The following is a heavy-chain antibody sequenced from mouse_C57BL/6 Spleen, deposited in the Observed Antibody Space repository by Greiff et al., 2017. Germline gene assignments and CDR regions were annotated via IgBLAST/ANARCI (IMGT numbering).Heavy chain of an antibody. CDR3: ANPLGRAY. CDR2: INPNNGGT. D-gene: IGHD4-1*01. Sequence: EVQLQQSGPELVKPGASVKISCKASGYTFTDYYMNWVKQSHGKSLEWIGDINPNNGGTSYNQKFKGKATLTVDKSSSTAYMELRSLTSEDSAVYYCANPLGRAYWGQGTLVTVSA. CDR1: GYTFTDYY. V-gene: IGHV1-26*01. J-gene: IGHJ3*01.